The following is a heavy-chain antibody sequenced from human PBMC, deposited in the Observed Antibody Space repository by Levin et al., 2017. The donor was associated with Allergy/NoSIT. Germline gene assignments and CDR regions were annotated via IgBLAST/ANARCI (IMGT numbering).Heavy chain of an antibody. Sequence: KISCKASGGTFSSYAISWVRQAPGQGLEWMGGIIPIFGTANYAQKFQGRVTITADESTSTAYMELSSLRAEDTAVYYCAGYYYDSSGYYYYFDYWGQGTLVTVSS. CDR1: GGTFSSYA. D-gene: IGHD3-22*01. CDR2: IIPIFGTA. CDR3: AGYYYDSSGYYYYFDY. V-gene: IGHV1-69*01. J-gene: IGHJ4*02.